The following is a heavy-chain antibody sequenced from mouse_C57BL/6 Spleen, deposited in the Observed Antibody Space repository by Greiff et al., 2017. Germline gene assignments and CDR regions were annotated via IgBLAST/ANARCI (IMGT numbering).Heavy chain of an antibody. Sequence: EVKLMESGEGLVKPGGSLKLSCAASGFTFSSYAMSWVSQTPEKRLEWVAYISSGGDYIYYADTVKGRCTISRDNARNTLYLQMSSLKSEDTDMYYCTRDRGSGYAMDYWGQGTSVTVSS. D-gene: IGHD1-1*01. V-gene: IGHV5-9-1*02. CDR2: ISSGGDYI. CDR1: GFTFSSYA. J-gene: IGHJ4*01. CDR3: TRDRGSGYAMDY.